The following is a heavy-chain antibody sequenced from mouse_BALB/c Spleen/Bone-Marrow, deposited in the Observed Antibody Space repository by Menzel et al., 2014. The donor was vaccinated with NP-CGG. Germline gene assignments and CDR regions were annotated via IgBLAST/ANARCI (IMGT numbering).Heavy chain of an antibody. J-gene: IGHJ4*01. Sequence: VHVKQSGAELVKPGASVKLSCTASGFNIKDTYMHWVKQRPEQGLEWIGRIDPANGNTKFAPKFQGKATITADTSSNTAYLHLSSLTSEDTAVYYCARGIRYYPMDFWGQGTSVTVSS. CDR2: IDPANGNT. CDR3: ARGIRYYPMDF. V-gene: IGHV14-3*02. CDR1: GFNIKDTY.